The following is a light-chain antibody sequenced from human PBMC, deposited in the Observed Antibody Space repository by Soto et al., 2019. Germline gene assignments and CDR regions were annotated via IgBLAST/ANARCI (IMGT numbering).Light chain of an antibody. J-gene: IGKJ4*01. CDR2: GAS. V-gene: IGKV3-20*01. Sequence: EIVLTQSPGTLSLSPGERATLPCRASESVSSTYLGWYQQKPGQAPRLLIYGASSRATGIPDRFSGSGSGTDFTLTISSLQPEDVATYYCQQASSFPLTFGGGTKVEIK. CDR1: ESVSSTY. CDR3: QQASSFPLT.